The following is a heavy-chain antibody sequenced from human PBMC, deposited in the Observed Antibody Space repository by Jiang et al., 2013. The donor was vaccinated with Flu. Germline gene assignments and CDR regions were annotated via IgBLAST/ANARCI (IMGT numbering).Heavy chain of an antibody. CDR2: SYDGSNK. CDR3: ARVGPTRGSKAGYSSSWFMWGGGPIDY. Sequence: SYDGSNKYYADSVKGRFTISRDNSKNTLYLQMNSLRAEDTAVYYCARVGPTRGSKAGYSSSWFMWGGGPIDYWGQGTLVTVSS. V-gene: IGHV3-30-3*01. J-gene: IGHJ4*02. D-gene: IGHD6-13*01.